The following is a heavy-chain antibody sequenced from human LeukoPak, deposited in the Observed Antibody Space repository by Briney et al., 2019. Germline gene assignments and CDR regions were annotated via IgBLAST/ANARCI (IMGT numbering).Heavy chain of an antibody. CDR2: ISRSGGSGGST. D-gene: IGHD5-12*01. J-gene: IGHJ4*02. Sequence: PGGSLRLSCAASAFTFSNHAMSWVRQAPGKGLEWVSDISRSGGSGGSTYYADSVKGRFTISRDNSKNTLFLQMNSLRAEDTAVYYCAKGMSGYDGALDYWGQGTLVTVSS. CDR3: AKGMSGYDGALDY. V-gene: IGHV3-23*01. CDR1: AFTFSNHA.